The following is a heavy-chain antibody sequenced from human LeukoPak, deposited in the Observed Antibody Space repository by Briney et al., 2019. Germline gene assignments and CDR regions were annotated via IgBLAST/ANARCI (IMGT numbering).Heavy chain of an antibody. J-gene: IGHJ4*02. CDR3: AREGRGYCSSTSCYMQHFDY. V-gene: IGHV1-8*03. D-gene: IGHD2-2*01. CDR1: GYTFTTHD. CDR2: MNPNSGNT. Sequence: ASVKVSCKASGYTFTTHDINWVRQATGQGLEWMGWMNPNSGNTGYAQKFQGRVTITRNTSISTAYMELSSLRSEDTAVYYCAREGRGYCSSTSCYMQHFDYWGQGTLVTVSS.